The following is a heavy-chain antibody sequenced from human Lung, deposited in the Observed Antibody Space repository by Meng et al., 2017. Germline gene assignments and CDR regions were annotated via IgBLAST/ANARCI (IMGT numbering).Heavy chain of an antibody. D-gene: IGHD4-17*01. CDR2: ITGDGSST. V-gene: IGHV3-74*01. CDR3: ARGGVTTDD. Sequence: VKSGGVLVQPWGCLRLSCAASGLPFSTHWMHWVSQVPGKGLERVSRITGDGSSTIYANSVQGRFTMSRDNAKNTLSLQMNSLRAEDTAVYYCARGGVTTDDWGQGTLVTVSS. CDR1: GLPFSTHW. J-gene: IGHJ4*02.